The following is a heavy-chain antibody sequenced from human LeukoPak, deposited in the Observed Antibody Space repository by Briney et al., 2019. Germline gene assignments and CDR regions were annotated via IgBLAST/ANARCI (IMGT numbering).Heavy chain of an antibody. D-gene: IGHD6-6*01. CDR3: ARGVESEYSSSDFDY. V-gene: IGHV3-21*01. CDR1: GFTFSSYS. J-gene: IGHJ4*02. CDR2: ISSSSSYI. Sequence: GGSLRLSCAASGFTFSSYSMNWVCQAPGKGLEWVSSISSSSSYIYYADSVKGRFTISRDNAKNSLYLQMNSLRAEDTAVYYCARGVESEYSSSDFDYWGQGTLVTVSS.